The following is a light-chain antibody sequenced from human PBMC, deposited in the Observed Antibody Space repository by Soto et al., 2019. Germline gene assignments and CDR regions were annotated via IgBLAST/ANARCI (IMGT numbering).Light chain of an antibody. V-gene: IGLV2-14*01. CDR3: SSYTSSITVDVV. CDR1: SSDVGGYDD. Sequence: QSVLTQPASVSGSPGQSITISCTGTSSDVGGYDDVSWYQHFPGKAPKLIIYEVSNRPSGVSNRFSGSKSGNTASLTISGLQAEDEADYYCSSYTSSITVDVVFGGGTKLTVL. CDR2: EVS. J-gene: IGLJ2*01.